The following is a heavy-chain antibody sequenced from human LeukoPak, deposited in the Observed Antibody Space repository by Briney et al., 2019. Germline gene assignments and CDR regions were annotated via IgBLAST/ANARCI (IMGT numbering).Heavy chain of an antibody. CDR3: ARGLEWLTRRHTWFDP. J-gene: IGHJ5*02. Sequence: ASVKVSCKASGYIFTNYGISWVRQAPGQGLEWMGWISGYNGNTNYAQKLQGRVTMTTDTSTNTAYMELRSLRSDDTAVYYCARGLEWLTRRHTWFDPWGQGTLVTVSS. D-gene: IGHD3-3*01. V-gene: IGHV1-18*01. CDR1: GYIFTNYG. CDR2: ISGYNGNT.